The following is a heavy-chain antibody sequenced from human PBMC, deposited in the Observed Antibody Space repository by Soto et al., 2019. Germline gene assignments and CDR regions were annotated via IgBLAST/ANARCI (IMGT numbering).Heavy chain of an antibody. J-gene: IGHJ6*02. CDR2: IYYSGST. CDR3: ARCSSRWPGGHYYYYGMDV. V-gene: IGHV4-59*01. Sequence: SETLSPTCSVSVGSIISYYWSWIRQPPGKGLEWIGYIYYSGSTNYNPSLKSRVTISVDTSKNQFSLKLSSVTAADTAVSYCARCSSRWPGGHYYYYGMDVWGQGNTVTVSS. CDR1: VGSIISYY. D-gene: IGHD6-13*01.